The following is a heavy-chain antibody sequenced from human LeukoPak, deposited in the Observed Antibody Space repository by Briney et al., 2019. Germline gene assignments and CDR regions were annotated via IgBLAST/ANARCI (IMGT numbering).Heavy chain of an antibody. V-gene: IGHV4-34*01. CDR3: ASLTGTTDYYYYYMDV. Sequence: SETLSLTCAVYGGSFSGYYWSWIRQPPGKGLEWIGEINHSGSTNYNPSLKSRVTISVDTSKNQFSLKLSSVTAADTAVYYCASLTGTTDYYYYYMDVWGKGTTATVSS. CDR2: INHSGST. CDR1: GGSFSGYY. D-gene: IGHD1-20*01. J-gene: IGHJ6*03.